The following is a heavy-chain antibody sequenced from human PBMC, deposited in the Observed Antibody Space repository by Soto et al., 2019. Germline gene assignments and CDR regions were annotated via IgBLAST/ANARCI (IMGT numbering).Heavy chain of an antibody. D-gene: IGHD3-3*01. CDR3: ARGYFTIFGVVIGRSSNWFDP. CDR1: GGSFSGYY. CDR2: INHSGST. J-gene: IGHJ5*02. Sequence: LSLTCAVYGGSFSGYYWSWIRQPPGKGLEWIGEINHSGSTNYNPSLKSRVTISVDTSKNQFSLKLSSVTAADTAVYYCARGYFTIFGVVIGRSSNWFDPWGQGXLVTVSS. V-gene: IGHV4-34*01.